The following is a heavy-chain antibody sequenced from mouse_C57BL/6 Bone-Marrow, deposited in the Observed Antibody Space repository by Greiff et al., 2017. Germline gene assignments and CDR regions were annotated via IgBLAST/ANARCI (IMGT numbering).Heavy chain of an antibody. CDR1: GFNIKDDY. CDR2: IDPENGDT. CDR3: TPYYYGNYPYAMDY. J-gene: IGHJ4*01. D-gene: IGHD2-1*01. V-gene: IGHV14-4*01. Sequence: VQLQQSGAELVRPGASVKLSCTASGFNIKDDYMHWVKQRPEQGLEWIGWIDPENGDTEYASKFQGKATITADTSSNTAYLQLSSLTSEDTAVYYCTPYYYGNYPYAMDYWGQGTSVTVSS.